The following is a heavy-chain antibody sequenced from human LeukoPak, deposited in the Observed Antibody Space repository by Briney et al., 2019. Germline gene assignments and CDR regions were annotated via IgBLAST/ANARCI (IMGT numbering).Heavy chain of an antibody. CDR2: IWHDGSAE. D-gene: IGHD2-2*01. CDR1: GSSFSTYA. Sequence: GGSLRLSCVASGSSFSTYAMHWVRQAPGKGLEWLAVIWHDGSAEFYADSVKGRFTISRDNSRNTLFLQMINLKAEDTALYFCAKDGDCSATSCYPGYSWFDPWGQGTLLSVSS. V-gene: IGHV3-33*06. J-gene: IGHJ5*02. CDR3: AKDGDCSATSCYPGYSWFDP.